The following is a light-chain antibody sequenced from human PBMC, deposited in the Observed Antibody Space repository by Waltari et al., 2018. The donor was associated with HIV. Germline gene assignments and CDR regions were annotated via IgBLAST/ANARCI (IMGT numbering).Light chain of an antibody. Sequence: QSALTQPASVSGSPGQSITISCPGTSHDVGAYAYVSWYQQSPGKVPKRLIYDVYNRPSRISNRFSGSKSGNTAFLTISGLRAEDEADYYCASFTSGRLNVFGSGTKVTVL. CDR2: DVY. CDR3: ASFTSGRLNV. J-gene: IGLJ1*01. V-gene: IGLV2-14*01. CDR1: SHDVGAYAY.